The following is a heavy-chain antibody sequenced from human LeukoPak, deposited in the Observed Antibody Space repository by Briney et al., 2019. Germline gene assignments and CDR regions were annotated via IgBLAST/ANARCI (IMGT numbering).Heavy chain of an antibody. Sequence: SETLSLTCTVSGGSIGSDYWTWIRQPPGKGLEYIGYIYYTGGTNYNPSLKSRVTISVDTSKNQFSLKLSSVTAADAAVYFCAKYGNSGWVIDNWGQGTLVTVSS. J-gene: IGHJ4*02. CDR3: AKYGNSGWVIDN. V-gene: IGHV4-59*08. CDR2: IYYTGGT. D-gene: IGHD6-19*01. CDR1: GGSIGSDY.